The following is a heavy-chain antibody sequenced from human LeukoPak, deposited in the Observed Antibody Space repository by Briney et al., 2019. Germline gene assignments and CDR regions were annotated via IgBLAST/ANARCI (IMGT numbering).Heavy chain of an antibody. J-gene: IGHJ4*02. D-gene: IGHD2-15*01. CDR3: ARAAAAATYYFDY. CDR1: GGSFSGYY. V-gene: IGHV4-34*01. CDR2: INHSGST. Sequence: TSETLSLTCAVYGGSFSGYYWSWIRQPPGKGLEWIGEINHSGSTNYNPSLKSRVTISVDTSKNQFSLKLSSVTAEDTAVYYCARAAAAATYYFDYWGQGTLVTVSS.